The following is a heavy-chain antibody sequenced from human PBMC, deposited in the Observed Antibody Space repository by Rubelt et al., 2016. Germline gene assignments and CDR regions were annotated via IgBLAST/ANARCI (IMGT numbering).Heavy chain of an antibody. CDR2: ISYDGSNK. Sequence: QVQLVESGGGVVQPGRSLRLSCAASGFTFSSYGMHWVRQAPGKGLEWVAVISYDGSNKYYADSVKGRFTISRDKSKTTLYLEMNSLRAEDTAVYYCAKDYGSGSPYYGMDVWGQGTTVTVSS. CDR1: GFTFSSYG. D-gene: IGHD3-10*01. V-gene: IGHV3-30*19. CDR3: AKDYGSGSPYYGMDV. J-gene: IGHJ6*02.